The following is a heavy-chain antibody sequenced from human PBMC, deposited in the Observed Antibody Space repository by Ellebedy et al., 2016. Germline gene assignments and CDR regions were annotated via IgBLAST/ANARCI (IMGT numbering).Heavy chain of an antibody. CDR1: GGSISSYY. V-gene: IGHV4-39*07. Sequence: SETLSLTXTVSGGSISSYYWSWIRQPPGKGLEWIGSIYYSGSTYYNPSLKSRVTISVDTPKNQFSLKLTSVTAADTAVYYCARDNGGYHFADVWGQGTTVTVSS. CDR3: ARDNGGYHFADV. D-gene: IGHD4-23*01. J-gene: IGHJ6*02. CDR2: IYYSGST.